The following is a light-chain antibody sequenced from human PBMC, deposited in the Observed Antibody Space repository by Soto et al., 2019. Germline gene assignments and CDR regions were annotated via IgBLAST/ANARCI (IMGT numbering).Light chain of an antibody. J-gene: IGKJ1*01. Sequence: EIVLTQSPGTLSVSPGERATLSCRASQSVSSKLAWYQQKPGQAPGLLFYGASTGATGIPARFSGSGSETEFTLSISSLQSEDFAVYYCQQDNNWPGTFGQGTKVEIK. V-gene: IGKV3-15*01. CDR2: GAS. CDR3: QQDNNWPGT. CDR1: QSVSSK.